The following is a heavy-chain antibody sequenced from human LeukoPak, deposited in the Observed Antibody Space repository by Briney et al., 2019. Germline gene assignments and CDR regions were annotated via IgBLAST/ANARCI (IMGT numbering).Heavy chain of an antibody. D-gene: IGHD5/OR15-5a*01. V-gene: IGHV3-23*01. J-gene: IGHJ4*02. CDR1: GFTFSSYA. CDR3: ARIPSMSTWYFDY. CDR2: ISGSGGST. Sequence: GGSLGLSCAASGFTFSSYAMSWVRQAPGKGLEWVSAISGSGGSTYYADSVKGRFTISRDNSKNTLYLQMNDLRAGDTALYYCARIPSMSTWYFDYWGQGTLVTVSS.